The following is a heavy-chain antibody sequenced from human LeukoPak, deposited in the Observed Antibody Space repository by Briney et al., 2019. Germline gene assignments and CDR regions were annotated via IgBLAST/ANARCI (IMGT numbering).Heavy chain of an antibody. CDR1: GGTFSSYA. D-gene: IGHD6-13*01. CDR3: ASSTTPSRAAYSSSWFHFDY. CDR2: IIPILGIA. Sequence: ASVKVSCKASGGTFSSYAISWVRQAPGQGLEWMGRIIPILGIANYAQKFQGRVTITADKSTSTAYMELSSLRSEDTAVYYCASSTTPSRAAYSSSWFHFDYWGQGTLVTVSS. V-gene: IGHV1-69*04. J-gene: IGHJ4*02.